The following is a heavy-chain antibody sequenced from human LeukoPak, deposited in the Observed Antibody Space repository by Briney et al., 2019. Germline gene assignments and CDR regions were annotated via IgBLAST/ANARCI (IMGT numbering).Heavy chain of an antibody. J-gene: IGHJ4*02. CDR3: AGSTAAAEAFDY. Sequence: GGSLRLSCAASGFTFSSYSMNWVRQAPGKGLEWVSSISSSSSYIYYADSVKGRFTISRDNAKNSLYLQMNSLRAEDTAVYYCAGSTAAAEAFDYWGQGTLVTVSS. CDR1: GFTFSSYS. D-gene: IGHD6-13*01. CDR2: ISSSSSYI. V-gene: IGHV3-21*01.